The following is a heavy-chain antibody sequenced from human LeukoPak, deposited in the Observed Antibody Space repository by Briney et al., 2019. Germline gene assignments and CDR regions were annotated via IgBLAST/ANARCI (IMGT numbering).Heavy chain of an antibody. Sequence: GASVKVSCKASGGTFSSYAMSWVRRASGKGLEWVSAISGSGGSTYYADSVKGRFTISRDNSKNTLYLQMNSLRAEDTAVYYCAKDPGFDYWGQGTLVTVSS. J-gene: IGHJ4*02. D-gene: IGHD3-10*01. CDR2: ISGSGGST. CDR3: AKDPGFDY. CDR1: GGTFSSYA. V-gene: IGHV3-23*01.